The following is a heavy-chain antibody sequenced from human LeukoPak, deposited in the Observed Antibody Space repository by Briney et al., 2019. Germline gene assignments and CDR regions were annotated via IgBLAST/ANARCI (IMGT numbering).Heavy chain of an antibody. V-gene: IGHV4-34*01. D-gene: IGHD1-26*01. Sequence: SETLSLTCAVYGGSFSGYYWSWIRLPPGKGLEWIGEINHSGSTNYNPSLKSRVTISVDTSKNQFSLKLSSVTAADTAVYYCARGRGSGSLGSYYWGQGTLVTVSS. J-gene: IGHJ4*02. CDR3: ARGRGSGSLGSYY. CDR1: GGSFSGYY. CDR2: INHSGST.